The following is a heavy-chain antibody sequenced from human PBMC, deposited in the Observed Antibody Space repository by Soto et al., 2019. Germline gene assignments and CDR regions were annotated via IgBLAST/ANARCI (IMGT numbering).Heavy chain of an antibody. J-gene: IGHJ4*02. CDR2: ISYDGSNK. Sequence: QTGGSLRLSCAASGFTFSSYGMHWVRQAPGKGLEWVAVISYDGSNKYYADSVKGRFTISRDNSKNTLYLQMNSLRAEDTAVYYCAKEYDFWSGSPGYWGQGTLVTVSS. CDR1: GFTFSSYG. D-gene: IGHD3-3*01. CDR3: AKEYDFWSGSPGY. V-gene: IGHV3-30*18.